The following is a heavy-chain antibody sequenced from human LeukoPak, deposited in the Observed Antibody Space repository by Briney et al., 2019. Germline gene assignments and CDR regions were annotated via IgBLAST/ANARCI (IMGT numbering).Heavy chain of an antibody. CDR2: MNPNRGNT. D-gene: IGHD3-3*01. V-gene: IGHV1-8*01. J-gene: IGHJ5*02. CDR1: GYTFTSYD. CDR3: ARRNRNTFVGVVIRNWFDP. Sequence: ASVKVSCKASGYTFTSYDINWVRQATGQGLEWMGWMNPNRGNTGYAQTFQGRVTMTRDTSISTAYMELSSLRSEATAVYYCARRNRNTFVGVVIRNWFDPWVQGTLVTVSS.